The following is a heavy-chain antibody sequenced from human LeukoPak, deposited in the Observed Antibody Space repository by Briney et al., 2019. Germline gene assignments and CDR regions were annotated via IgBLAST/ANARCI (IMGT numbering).Heavy chain of an antibody. CDR2: ISAYNGNT. CDR3: ARAPYYDFWSAYYTSYNFDY. Sequence: ASVKVSCKASGYTFTSYGISWVRQAPGQGLEWMGWISAYNGNTNYAQKFQGRVTMTTDTSTSTVYMELRGLRSDDTAVYYCARAPYYDFWSAYYTSYNFDYWGQGTQVTVSS. J-gene: IGHJ4*02. CDR1: GYTFTSYG. D-gene: IGHD3-3*01. V-gene: IGHV1-18*01.